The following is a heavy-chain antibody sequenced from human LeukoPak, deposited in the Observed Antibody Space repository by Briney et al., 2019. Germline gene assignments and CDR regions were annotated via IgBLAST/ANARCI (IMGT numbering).Heavy chain of an antibody. CDR3: ARGEEYNWISFDP. CDR2: IYYSGST. D-gene: IGHD1-20*01. J-gene: IGHJ5*02. Sequence: PSETLSLTCTVSGGSISSGDYYWSWIRQPPGKGLEWIGYIYYSGSTHYNPSLKSRVTISVDTSKNQFSLKLSSVTAADTAVYYCARGEEYNWISFDPWGQGTLVTVSS. CDR1: GGSISSGDYY. V-gene: IGHV4-30-4*08.